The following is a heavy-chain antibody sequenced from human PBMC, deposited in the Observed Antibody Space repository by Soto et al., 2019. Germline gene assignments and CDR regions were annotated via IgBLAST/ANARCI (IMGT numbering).Heavy chain of an antibody. CDR2: ISYTGRT. D-gene: IGHD7-27*01. CDR1: GDSVTSGSYY. J-gene: IGHJ6*02. Sequence: PSETLSLTCIVSGDSVTSGSYYWTWLRQPPGKGQEWIGYISYTGRTKYNPSLQSRVTISVDTSKNDFSLNLSSVTAADTAVYFCAREWGLLPYYVMNVWGHGTAVTVS. V-gene: IGHV4-61*03. CDR3: AREWGLLPYYVMNV.